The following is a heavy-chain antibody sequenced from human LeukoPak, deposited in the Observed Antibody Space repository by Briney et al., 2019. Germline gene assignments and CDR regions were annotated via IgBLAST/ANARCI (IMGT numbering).Heavy chain of an antibody. CDR1: GGSISSSNW. Sequence: SGTLSLTCAVSGGSISSSNWWSWVRQPPGKGLEWIGEIYHSGSTNYNPSLKSRVTISVDKSKNQFSLKLSSVTAADTAVYYCARDLYSGYELSSSDYWGQGTLVTVSS. V-gene: IGHV4-4*02. D-gene: IGHD5-12*01. J-gene: IGHJ4*02. CDR3: ARDLYSGYELSSSDY. CDR2: IYHSGST.